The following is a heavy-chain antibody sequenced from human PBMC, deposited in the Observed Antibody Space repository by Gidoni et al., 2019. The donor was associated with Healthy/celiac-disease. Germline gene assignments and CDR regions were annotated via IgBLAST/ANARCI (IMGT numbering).Heavy chain of an antibody. J-gene: IGHJ4*02. CDR3: AKEGYSSGWYADYFDY. Sequence: EVQLLESGGGLVQPGGALRLSCAASGFTFSSYAMSWVRQAPGKGLEWVSDISGSGGSTYYADSVKGRFTISRDNSKNTLYLQMNSLRAEDTAVYYCAKEGYSSGWYADYFDYWGQGTLVTVSS. CDR1: GFTFSSYA. CDR2: ISGSGGST. V-gene: IGHV3-23*01. D-gene: IGHD6-19*01.